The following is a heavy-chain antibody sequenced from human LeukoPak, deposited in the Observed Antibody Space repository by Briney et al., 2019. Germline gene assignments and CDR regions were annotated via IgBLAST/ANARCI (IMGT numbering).Heavy chain of an antibody. D-gene: IGHD3-22*01. V-gene: IGHV3-23*01. J-gene: IGHJ5*02. Sequence: GGSLRLSCAASGFTFSSSAMSWVRQAPGKGLEWVSATSGSGGSTYYADSVKGRFTISRDNSKNTLYLQMNSLRAEDTAVYYCTGDYYDSSGSWGQGTLVTVSS. CDR2: TSGSGGST. CDR3: TGDYYDSSGS. CDR1: GFTFSSSA.